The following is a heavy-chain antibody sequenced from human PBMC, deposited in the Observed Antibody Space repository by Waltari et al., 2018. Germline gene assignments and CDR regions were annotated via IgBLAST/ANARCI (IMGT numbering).Heavy chain of an antibody. Sequence: QVQLVQSGAEVKKPGASVKVPCKPSGYTFPSYDINWVRQATGQGLEGMGWMNPNSGNTGYAKKFQGRVTITRNTSISTAYMGLSSLRSEDTAVYYCARGMETGSSDYWGQGTLVTVSS. J-gene: IGHJ4*02. CDR2: MNPNSGNT. V-gene: IGHV1-8*03. CDR3: ARGMETGSSDY. CDR1: GYTFPSYD. D-gene: IGHD6-6*01.